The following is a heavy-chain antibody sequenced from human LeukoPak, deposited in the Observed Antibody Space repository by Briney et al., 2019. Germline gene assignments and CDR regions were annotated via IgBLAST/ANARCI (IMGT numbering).Heavy chain of an antibody. D-gene: IGHD6-6*01. CDR3: ARLPLRSIAVGYYGMDV. V-gene: IGHV1-69*13. Sequence: SVKVSCKASGGTFSSYAISWVRQAPGQGLEWMGGIIPIFGTANYAQKFQGRVTITADESTSTAYMELSSLRSEDTAVYYCARLPLRSIAVGYYGMDVWGQGTTVTVSS. J-gene: IGHJ6*02. CDR2: IIPIFGTA. CDR1: GGTFSSYA.